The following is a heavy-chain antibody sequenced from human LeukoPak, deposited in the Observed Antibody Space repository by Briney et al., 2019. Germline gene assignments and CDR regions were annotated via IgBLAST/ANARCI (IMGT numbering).Heavy chain of an antibody. CDR1: GGTFSSYT. Sequence: SVKISCKASGGTFSSYTISWVRQAPGQGLEWMGRIIPILGIANYAQKFQGRVTITADKSTSTAYMELSSLRSEDTAVYYCASNREYYYDSSGYPYWGQGTLVTVSS. J-gene: IGHJ4*02. V-gene: IGHV1-69*02. CDR3: ASNREYYYDSSGYPY. CDR2: IIPILGIA. D-gene: IGHD3-22*01.